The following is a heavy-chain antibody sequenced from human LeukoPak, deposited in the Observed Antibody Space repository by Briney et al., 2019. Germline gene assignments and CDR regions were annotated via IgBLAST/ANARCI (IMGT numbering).Heavy chain of an antibody. Sequence: ASMKVSCKASGYTFTSYNMHWVRQAPGQGLEWMGVINPGGATTSYAQKFQGRVTMTRDTSTSTVYMELSSLTSEDTAVYYCARDSCSTNCYNWFDPWGQGTLVTVSS. CDR1: GYTFTSYN. CDR3: ARDSCSTNCYNWFDP. D-gene: IGHD2-2*01. J-gene: IGHJ5*02. CDR2: INPGGATT. V-gene: IGHV1-46*01.